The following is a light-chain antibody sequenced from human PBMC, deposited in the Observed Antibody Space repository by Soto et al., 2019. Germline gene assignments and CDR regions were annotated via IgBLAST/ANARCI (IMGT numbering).Light chain of an antibody. CDR3: QSSDSSLAVV. CDR1: SSNIGAGYD. CDR2: GNR. Sequence: QSVLTQPPSVSGAPGQRVTISCTGSSSNIGAGYDVHWYQQVPGTAPKLLIFGNRNRPSGVPDRFSGSKSGTSASLAITGLQAEADAAYYCQSSDSSLAVVFGGGPKLTVL. J-gene: IGLJ2*01. V-gene: IGLV1-40*01.